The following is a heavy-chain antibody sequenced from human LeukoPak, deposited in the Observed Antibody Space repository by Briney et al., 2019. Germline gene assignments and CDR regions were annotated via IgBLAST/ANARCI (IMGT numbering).Heavy chain of an antibody. V-gene: IGHV6-1*01. CDR1: RVSVSSNSAA. J-gene: IGHJ4*02. CDR2: TYYRSKWYN. CDR3: ARDAGYSGYDYCFDY. Sequence: SQTLSLTCATSRVSVSSNSAAWNWIRQSPSRGLEWLGGTYYRSKWYNDYAVSVKSRITINPDTSKNQFSLQLNSVTPEDTAVYYCARDAGYSGYDYCFDYWGQGTLVTVSS. D-gene: IGHD5-12*01.